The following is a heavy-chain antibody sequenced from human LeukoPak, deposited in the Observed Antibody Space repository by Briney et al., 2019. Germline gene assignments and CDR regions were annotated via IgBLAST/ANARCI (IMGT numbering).Heavy chain of an antibody. CDR3: VRSATTGFDC. CDR2: INSDGSST. CDR1: GFTFRSYW. J-gene: IGHJ4*02. V-gene: IGHV3-74*01. D-gene: IGHD6-25*01. Sequence: GGSLRLSCAASGFTFRSYWMHWVRQAPGKGLVWVSHINSDGSSTAYADSVKGRFTISRDNAKNTLYLQMNSLRAEDTAVYYCVRSATTGFDCWGQGTLVTVSS.